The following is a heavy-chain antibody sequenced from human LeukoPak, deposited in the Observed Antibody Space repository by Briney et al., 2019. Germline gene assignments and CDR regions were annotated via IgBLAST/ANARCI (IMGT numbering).Heavy chain of an antibody. D-gene: IGHD2-15*01. V-gene: IGHV4-59*01. CDR3: ARTGGYCSGGSCYSGWFDP. CDR2: IYSSGTT. J-gene: IGHJ5*02. Sequence: TSETLSLTCTVSGGSISGYYWSWIRQPPGKGLEWIGYIYSSGTTNYNPSLKSQITISLDTSKNQFSLKLSSVTAADTAVYYCARTGGYCSGGSCYSGWFDPWGQGTLVTVSS. CDR1: GGSISGYY.